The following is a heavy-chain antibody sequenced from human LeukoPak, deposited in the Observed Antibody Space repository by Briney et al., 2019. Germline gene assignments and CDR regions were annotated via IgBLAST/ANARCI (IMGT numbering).Heavy chain of an antibody. V-gene: IGHV5-51*01. CDR2: INPGESDI. CDR3: ASSIGLYGTSGYDH. CDR1: GYSFPTYW. D-gene: IGHD6-6*01. Sequence: GESLKICCKGSGYSFPTYWIGWVRQMPGKGLEWMGLINPGESDIRYRPSFQGQVTISADKSINTAYLQWSSLKASDSAMYYCASSIGLYGTSGYDHWGQGTLVTVSS. J-gene: IGHJ4*02.